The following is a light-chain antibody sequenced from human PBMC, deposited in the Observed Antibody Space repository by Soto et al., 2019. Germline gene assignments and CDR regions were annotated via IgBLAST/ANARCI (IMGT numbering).Light chain of an antibody. CDR1: QGLNNY. Sequence: DIQMTQSPSAMSASVGDRVTITCRASQGLNNYLAWFQQKPGKVPQRLIYAASRLQSGVPSRFSGSGSGTEFTLTIRSLQPEDFATYYGLQHNTYPLTFGPGTKVDIK. J-gene: IGKJ3*01. CDR3: LQHNTYPLT. CDR2: AAS. V-gene: IGKV1-17*03.